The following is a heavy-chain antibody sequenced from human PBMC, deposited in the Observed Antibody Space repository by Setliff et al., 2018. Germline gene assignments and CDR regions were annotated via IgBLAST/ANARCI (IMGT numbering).Heavy chain of an antibody. CDR2: INWNGVSI. CDR3: ARVPRIIIMVGVISHYYYMDV. CDR1: GFSFHDYG. V-gene: IGHV3-20*04. Sequence: GGSLRLSCAASGFSFHDYGMGWVRQAPGKGLEWVSSINWNGVSIGYADSVKGRFTISRDNAKNSLYLQMNSLRAEDTALYYCARVPRIIIMVGVISHYYYMDVWGKGTTVTVSS. J-gene: IGHJ6*03. D-gene: IGHD3-3*02.